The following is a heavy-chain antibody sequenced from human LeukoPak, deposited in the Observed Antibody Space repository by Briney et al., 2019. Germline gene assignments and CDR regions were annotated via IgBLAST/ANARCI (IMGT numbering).Heavy chain of an antibody. D-gene: IGHD6-6*01. V-gene: IGHV4-4*09. Sequence: SETLSLTCTVSAGSISDCYWSWIRQPPGPGLERLGYIYTSGSTNYNPSLKSRVTISAGTSKNQFSLKLSSVTAADTAVYYCARHRSPTSSSFFDSWGQGTLVSVSS. CDR3: ARHRSPTSSSFFDS. J-gene: IGHJ5*01. CDR1: AGSISDCY. CDR2: IYTSGST.